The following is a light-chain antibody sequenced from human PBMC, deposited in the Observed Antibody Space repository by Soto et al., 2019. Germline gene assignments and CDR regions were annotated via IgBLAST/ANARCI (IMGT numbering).Light chain of an antibody. Sequence: DIQMTQSPSSLSASVGDRVTITCQASQDISNYLNWYQQKPGKAPKLLIYDASNLETGVPSRFSGNGSGTDFTFTISSLQTEDIATYYCQQYDNLPSLTFGGGTKVEIK. J-gene: IGKJ4*01. V-gene: IGKV1-33*01. CDR1: QDISNY. CDR3: QQYDNLPSLT. CDR2: DAS.